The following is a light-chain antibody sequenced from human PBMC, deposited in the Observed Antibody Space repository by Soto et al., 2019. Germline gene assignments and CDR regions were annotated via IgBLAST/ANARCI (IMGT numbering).Light chain of an antibody. V-gene: IGKV1-5*01. CDR3: HQYNSYSWT. CDR2: DAS. CDR1: QSISSW. Sequence: DIQMTQSPSTLSASGGDRVTITCPARQSISSWLAWYQQKLGNAPKLLIYDASRLDSGVPSRCSCTGSGTEFTLTIRSLQPAAFAMYYCHQYNSYSWTFGQGTKVQIK. J-gene: IGKJ1*01.